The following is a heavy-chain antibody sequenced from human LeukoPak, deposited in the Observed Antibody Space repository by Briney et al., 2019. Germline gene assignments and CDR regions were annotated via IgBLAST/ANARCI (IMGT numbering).Heavy chain of an antibody. V-gene: IGHV4-59*01. CDR1: GGSISSYY. D-gene: IGHD1-26*01. CDR3: ARWIVGATGHDAFDI. Sequence: SETLSLTCTASGGSISSYYWSWIRQPPGKGLEWIGYIYYSGSTNYNPSLKSRVTISVDTSKNQFSLKLSSVTAADTAVYYCARWIVGATGHDAFDIWGQGTMVTVSS. CDR2: IYYSGST. J-gene: IGHJ3*02.